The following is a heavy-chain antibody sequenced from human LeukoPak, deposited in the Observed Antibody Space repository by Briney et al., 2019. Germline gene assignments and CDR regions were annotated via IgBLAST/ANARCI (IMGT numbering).Heavy chain of an antibody. CDR2: IKQDGTEK. J-gene: IGHJ6*03. V-gene: IGHV3-7*01. D-gene: IGHD3-9*01. Sequence: EPGGSLRLSCVVSGLTFSNHCMSWVRQAPGKGLEWVANIKQDGTEKYYVDSVKGRFTISRDNAKNSLFLQMNSLRAEDTAVYYCARCITIFYYMDVWGKGATVTVSS. CDR1: GLTFSNHC. CDR3: ARCITIFYYMDV.